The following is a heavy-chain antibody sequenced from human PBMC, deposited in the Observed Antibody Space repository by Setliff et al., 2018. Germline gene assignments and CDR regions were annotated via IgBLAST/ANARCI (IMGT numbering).Heavy chain of an antibody. J-gene: IGHJ6*02. V-gene: IGHV4-59*02. CDR1: GGSVSPYF. D-gene: IGHD5-18*01. Sequence: SETLSLTCTVSGGSVSPYFWSWIRQPPGKGLQWIGYIYHNGNTNFNPSLKSRVNMSIDTSKNQFALNLKSVTAADTAVYYCARDRTAYYYGLDVWGQGTTVTVSS. CDR3: ARDRTAYYYGLDV. CDR2: IYHNGNT.